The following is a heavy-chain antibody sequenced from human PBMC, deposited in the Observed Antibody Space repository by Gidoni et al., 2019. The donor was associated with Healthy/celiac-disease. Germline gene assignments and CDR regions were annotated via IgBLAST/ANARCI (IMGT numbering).Heavy chain of an antibody. CDR3: ARARGSSWYTYPYYFDY. J-gene: IGHJ4*02. CDR2: INHSGST. V-gene: IGHV4-34*01. CDR1: GAPFSAYY. D-gene: IGHD6-13*01. Sequence: QVQLQQWGAGLLKPSATLSLTRAVYGAPFSAYYWSWIRQPPGKGLEWIGEINHSGSTNYNPSLKSRVTISVDTSKNQFSLKLSSVTAADTAVYYCARARGSSWYTYPYYFDYWGQGTLVTVSS.